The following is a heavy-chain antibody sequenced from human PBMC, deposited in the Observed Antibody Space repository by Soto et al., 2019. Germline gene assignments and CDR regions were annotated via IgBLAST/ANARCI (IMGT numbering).Heavy chain of an antibody. Sequence: SATMPFNCDINGPSIYSSSYYWGWIRQPPGKGLEWIGIIYYSGSTYYNPSLKSRVTISVDTSKNQFSLKLSSVSATDTAVYYCATSNWFDPWGQG. J-gene: IGHJ5*02. V-gene: IGHV4-39*01. CDR1: GPSIYSSSYY. CDR3: ATSNWFDP. CDR2: IYYSGST.